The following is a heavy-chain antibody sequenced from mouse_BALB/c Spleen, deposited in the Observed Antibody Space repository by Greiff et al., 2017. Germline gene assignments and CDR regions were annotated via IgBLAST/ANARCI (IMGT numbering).Heavy chain of an antibody. CDR3: ARGSGYPGYGAY. Sequence: QVQLQQPGAELVKPGASVKLSCKASGYTFTSYWMHWVKQRPGQGLAWIGEIDPSDSYTNYNQKFKGKATLTVDKSSSTAYMQLSSLTSEDSAVYYCARGSGYPGYGAYWGQGTLVTVSA. J-gene: IGHJ3*01. V-gene: IGHV1-69*02. CDR1: GYTFTSYW. D-gene: IGHD1-2*01. CDR2: IDPSDSYT.